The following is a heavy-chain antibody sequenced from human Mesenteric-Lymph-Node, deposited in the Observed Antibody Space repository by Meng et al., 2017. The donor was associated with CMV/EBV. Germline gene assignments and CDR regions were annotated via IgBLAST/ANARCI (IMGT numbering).Heavy chain of an antibody. CDR2: IYYSGST. Sequence: TCTVSGGSISSGGYYWSWIRQHPGKGLEWIGYIYYSGSTYYNPSLKSRVTISVDTSKNQFSLKLSSVTAADTAVYYCARGGNSRFDPWGQGTLVTVSS. J-gene: IGHJ5*02. D-gene: IGHD4-23*01. CDR1: GGSISSGGYY. CDR3: ARGGNSRFDP. V-gene: IGHV4-31*03.